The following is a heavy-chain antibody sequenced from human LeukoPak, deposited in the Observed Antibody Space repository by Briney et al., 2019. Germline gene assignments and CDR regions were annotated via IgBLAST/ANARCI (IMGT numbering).Heavy chain of an antibody. Sequence: SQTLSLTCAVSGGSISSGGYSWSWIRQPPGKGLEWIGYIYHSGSTYYNPSLKSRVTISVDRSKNQFSLKLSSVTAADTAVYYCARGGHKGYYYYGMDVWGKGTTVTVSS. J-gene: IGHJ6*04. D-gene: IGHD3-16*01. CDR3: ARGGHKGYYYYGMDV. V-gene: IGHV4-30-2*01. CDR2: IYHSGST. CDR1: GGSISSGGYS.